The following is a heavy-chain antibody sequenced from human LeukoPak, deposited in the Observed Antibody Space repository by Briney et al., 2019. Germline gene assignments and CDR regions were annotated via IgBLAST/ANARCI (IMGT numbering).Heavy chain of an antibody. CDR2: INPDGGST. Sequence: GGSLRLSCAASGFTFSNHWMHWVRQAPGKGLVWVSRINPDGGSTIYADSVKGRFTVSRDNAKNTLYLQMNSLRVEDTAVYYCARVTTVTTFDYWGQGTLVTVSS. J-gene: IGHJ4*02. CDR1: GFTFSNHW. D-gene: IGHD4-17*01. V-gene: IGHV3-74*01. CDR3: ARVTTVTTFDY.